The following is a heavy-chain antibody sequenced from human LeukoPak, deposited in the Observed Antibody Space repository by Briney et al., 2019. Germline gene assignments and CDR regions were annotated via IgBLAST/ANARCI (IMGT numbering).Heavy chain of an antibody. J-gene: IGHJ3*02. CDR3: AKDRYYGSGSYYPTYDAFDI. V-gene: IGHV3-30*02. Sequence: GGSLRLSCAASGFTFSSYGMHWVRQAPGKGLEWVAFIRYDGSNKYYADSVKGRFTISRDNSKNTLYLQMNSLRAEDTAVYYCAKDRYYGSGSYYPTYDAFDIWGQGTMVTVSS. D-gene: IGHD3-10*01. CDR1: GFTFSSYG. CDR2: IRYDGSNK.